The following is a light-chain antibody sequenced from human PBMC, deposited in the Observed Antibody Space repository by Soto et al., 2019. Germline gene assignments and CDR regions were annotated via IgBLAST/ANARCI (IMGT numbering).Light chain of an antibody. CDR1: QSVSS. CDR2: GAS. J-gene: IGKJ1*01. V-gene: IGKV3-20*01. Sequence: EIVLTQSPGTLSLSPGERATLSCRASQSVSSIAWYQQKPGQAPRLLIYGASSRATGTPDRFSGSGSGTDFTLTISGLEPEDFAVYYCQQYGSSPSTFGQGTKVDIK. CDR3: QQYGSSPST.